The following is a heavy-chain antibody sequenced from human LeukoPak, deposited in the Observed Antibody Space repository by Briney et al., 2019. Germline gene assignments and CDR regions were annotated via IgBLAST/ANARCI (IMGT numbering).Heavy chain of an antibody. CDR1: GGSISTYY. V-gene: IGHV4-59*01. Sequence: SETLSLTCTVSGGSISTYYWNFIRQPPGKGLEWIGYIYNSGSTNYNPSLKSRVTISIDASKNQFSLKLSSVTAADTAVDYCARERGYDSSGYYFYYFDYWGQGTLVTVSS. D-gene: IGHD3-22*01. CDR3: ARERGYDSSGYYFYYFDY. CDR2: IYNSGST. J-gene: IGHJ4*02.